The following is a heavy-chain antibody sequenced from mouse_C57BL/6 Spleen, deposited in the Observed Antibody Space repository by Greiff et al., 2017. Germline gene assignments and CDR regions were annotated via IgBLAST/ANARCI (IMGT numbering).Heavy chain of an antibody. J-gene: IGHJ3*01. V-gene: IGHV1-69*01. D-gene: IGHD2-2*01. Sequence: QVQLQQPGAELVMPGASVKLSCKASGYTFTSYWMHWVKQRPGQGLEWIGEIDPSDSYTNYNQKFKGKSTLTVDKSSSTAYMQLSSLTSEDSAVYYCARTDYVNDRWFDDWGPGTLVTVSA. CDR2: IDPSDSYT. CDR1: GYTFTSYW. CDR3: ARTDYVNDRWFDD.